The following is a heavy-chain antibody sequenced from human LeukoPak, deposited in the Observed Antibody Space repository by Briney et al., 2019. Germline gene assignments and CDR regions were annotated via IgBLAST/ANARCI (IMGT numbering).Heavy chain of an antibody. CDR1: GFTFSDYY. CDR2: ISSSSSYT. V-gene: IGHV3-11*06. J-gene: IGHJ6*02. Sequence: GGSLRLSCAASGFTFSDYYMSWIRQAPGKGLEWVSYISSSSSYTNYADSVKGRFTISRDNAKNSLYLQMNSLRAEDTAVYYCARDRSEGSGWYRALNYYYYGMDVWGQGTTVTVSS. D-gene: IGHD6-19*01. CDR3: ARDRSEGSGWYRALNYYYYGMDV.